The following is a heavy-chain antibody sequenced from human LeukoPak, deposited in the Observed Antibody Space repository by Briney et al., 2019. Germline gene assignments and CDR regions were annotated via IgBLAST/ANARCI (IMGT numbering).Heavy chain of an antibody. CDR2: IYSGGST. D-gene: IGHD3-16*02. CDR3: ARDGGNDYVWGSYRYTDY. Sequence: GGSLRLSCAASGFTVSSNYMSWVRQAPGKGLEWVSVIYSGGSTYYADSVKGRFTISRDNSKNTLYLQMNSLRAEDTAVYYCARDGGNDYVWGSYRYTDYWGQGTLVTVSS. CDR1: GFTVSSNY. J-gene: IGHJ4*02. V-gene: IGHV3-66*01.